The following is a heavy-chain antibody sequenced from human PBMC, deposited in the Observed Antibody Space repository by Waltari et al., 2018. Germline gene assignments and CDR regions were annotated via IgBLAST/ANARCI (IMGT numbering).Heavy chain of an antibody. Sequence: QVQLQQWGAGLLKPSETLSLTCAVYGGSFSGYYWSWIRQPPGKGLEWIGEINHSGSTNYNPSLKSRVTISVDTSKNQFSLKLSSVTAADMAVYYCARGSGGALYYFDYWGQGTLVTVSS. J-gene: IGHJ4*02. CDR3: ARGSGGALYYFDY. CDR1: GGSFSGYY. CDR2: INHSGST. D-gene: IGHD3-16*01. V-gene: IGHV4-34*01.